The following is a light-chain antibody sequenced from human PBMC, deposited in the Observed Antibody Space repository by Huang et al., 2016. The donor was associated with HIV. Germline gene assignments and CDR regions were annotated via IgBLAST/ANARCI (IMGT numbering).Light chain of an antibody. CDR2: GAS. CDR3: HQNYNTRYT. J-gene: IGKJ2*01. CDR1: QSVLYSSNNKNY. V-gene: IGKV4-1*01. Sequence: DIVMTQSPDSLAVSLGERATINCKSSQSVLYSSNNKNYLSWYQQKPGQSPKLLISGASTRESGVPDRFSGSGSGTDFTLTISSLQAEDVAVYYCHQNYNTRYTFGQGTKLEIK.